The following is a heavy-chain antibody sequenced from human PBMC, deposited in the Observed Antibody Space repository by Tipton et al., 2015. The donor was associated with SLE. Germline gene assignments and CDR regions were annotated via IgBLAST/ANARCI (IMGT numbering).Heavy chain of an antibody. Sequence: LRLSCTVSGGSIRSYYWTWIRQPPGKRLEWIAYIYHSGITNYNPSLKSRVTISLDMSKNQFSLRLSSVTAADTAVYYCPIYYHDSTGLHWFDPWGQGTLVTVSS. J-gene: IGHJ5*02. V-gene: IGHV4-59*12. D-gene: IGHD3-22*01. CDR3: PIYYHDSTGLHWFDP. CDR2: IYHSGIT. CDR1: GGSIRSYY.